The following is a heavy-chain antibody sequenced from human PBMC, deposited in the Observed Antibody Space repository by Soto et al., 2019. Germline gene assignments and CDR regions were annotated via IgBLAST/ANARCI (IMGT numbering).Heavy chain of an antibody. CDR3: ARGITIGQLPSHFDP. J-gene: IGHJ5*02. CDR1: GGSVSNDNFY. Sequence: SETLSLTCTVSGGSVSNDNFYWSWIRQPPGQGLEWIGYVHSSGITNPNPSLKRLVTISVDTSRNQLSLRLSSVTAADTAVYYCARGITIGQLPSHFDPWGQGTLVTVSS. V-gene: IGHV4-61*01. D-gene: IGHD2-15*01. CDR2: VHSSGIT.